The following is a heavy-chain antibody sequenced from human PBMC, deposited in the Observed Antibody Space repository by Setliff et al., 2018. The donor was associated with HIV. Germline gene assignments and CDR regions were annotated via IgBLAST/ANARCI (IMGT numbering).Heavy chain of an antibody. CDR1: GYTFTAYY. D-gene: IGHD3-10*01. J-gene: IGHJ5*02. Sequence: GASVKVSCKASGYTFTAYYIHWVRQAPGHGLQLMGRIEPSSGGTNYIQKFQGRVTITRDTSIYTVYMELTGLTSDDTAVYYCARRLVQGVYFAFGFDPWGQGTLVTVSS. CDR3: ARRLVQGVYFAFGFDP. V-gene: IGHV1-2*06. CDR2: IEPSSGGT.